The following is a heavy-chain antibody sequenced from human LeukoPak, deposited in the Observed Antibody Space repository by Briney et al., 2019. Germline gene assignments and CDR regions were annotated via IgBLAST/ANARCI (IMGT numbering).Heavy chain of an antibody. CDR2: IYTGGST. J-gene: IGHJ6*04. V-gene: IGHV3-53*01. CDR3: AKEGDCSTTSCLTGGLDV. CDR1: GFIVIANY. Sequence: GGSLRLSCAASGFIVIANYMSWVRQAPGKGLEWVSVIYTGGSTYYADSVKGRFTISRDNSKNTVYLQMTSLRAEDTAVYYCAKEGDCSTTSCLTGGLDVWGKGTTVTVSS. D-gene: IGHD2-2*01.